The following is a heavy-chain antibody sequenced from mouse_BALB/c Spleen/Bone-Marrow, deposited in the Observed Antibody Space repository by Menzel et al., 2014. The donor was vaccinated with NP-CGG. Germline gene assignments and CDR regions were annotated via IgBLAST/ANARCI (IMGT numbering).Heavy chain of an antibody. CDR2: IRLKSNNYAT. D-gene: IGHD1-1*01. V-gene: IGHV6-6*02. CDR3: TRQPYYGYFDY. Sequence: DVKLQESGVGLVQPGGSMKLSCVASGFTFSNYWMNWVRRSPEKGLEWVAEIRLKSNNYATHYAESVKGRFTISRDDPKSSVYLQMNNLRAEDTGIYYCTRQPYYGYFDYWGQGTTLTVSS. CDR1: GFTFSNYW. J-gene: IGHJ2*01.